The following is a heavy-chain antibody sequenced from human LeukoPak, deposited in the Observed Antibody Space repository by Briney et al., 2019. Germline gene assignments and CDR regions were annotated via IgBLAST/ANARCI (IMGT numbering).Heavy chain of an antibody. V-gene: IGHV3-48*03. CDR2: ISNSGSTI. J-gene: IGHJ4*02. Sequence: GGSLRLSCTASGFTFSDYEVNWVRQATGKGLEWVAYISNSGSTINYADSVKGRFTISRDNAKKSLYLQMNSLRAEDTAVYYCVVVSDYWGQGTLVTVSS. CDR3: VVVSDY. D-gene: IGHD3-22*01. CDR1: GFTFSDYE.